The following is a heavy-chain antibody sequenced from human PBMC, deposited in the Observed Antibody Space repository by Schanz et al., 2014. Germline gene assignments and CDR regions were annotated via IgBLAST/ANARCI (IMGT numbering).Heavy chain of an antibody. V-gene: IGHV4-4*07. CDR2: IYTSGST. CDR3: ARAEINSGYARYYYGMDV. D-gene: IGHD5-12*01. CDR1: GGSISTYY. J-gene: IGHJ6*02. Sequence: QVQLQESGPGLVKPSETLSLTCTVSGGSISTYYWSWIRQPAGKGLEWIGRIYTSGSTNYNPSLKSRVTMSVDTSKNQFSLKLSSVTAADTAVYYCARAEINSGYARYYYGMDVWGQGTTVTVSS.